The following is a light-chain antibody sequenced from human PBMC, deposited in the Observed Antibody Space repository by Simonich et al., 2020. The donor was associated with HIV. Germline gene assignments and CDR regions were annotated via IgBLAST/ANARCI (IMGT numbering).Light chain of an antibody. CDR1: SSDVGANNF. CDR2: DVS. J-gene: IGLJ2*01. V-gene: IGLV2-14*03. CDR3: SSYTTTGTV. Sequence: QSALTQPASVSGSPGQSITISCTGTSSDVGANNFVSWYQQHPGKAPKLMIYDVSNRPSGVSNRFSASKSGNTASLTISGLQAEDEADYYCSSYTTTGTVFGGGTKLTVL.